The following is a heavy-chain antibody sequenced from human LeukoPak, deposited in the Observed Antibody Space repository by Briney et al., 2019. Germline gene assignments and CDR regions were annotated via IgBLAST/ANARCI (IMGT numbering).Heavy chain of an antibody. CDR3: ARSWDNWNVVGIDA. V-gene: IGHV4-59*01. J-gene: IGHJ5*02. CDR2: IYYSGST. CDR1: GGSISSYH. D-gene: IGHD1-20*01. Sequence: SETLSLTCTVSGGSISSYHWSWIRQPPGKGLEWIGYIYYSGSTNYNPSLKSRVTISVDTSKNQVSLKLSSVTAADTAVYYCARSWDNWNVVGIDAWGQGTLVTVSS.